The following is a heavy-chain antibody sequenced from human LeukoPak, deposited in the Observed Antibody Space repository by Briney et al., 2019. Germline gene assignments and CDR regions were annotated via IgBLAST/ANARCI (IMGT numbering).Heavy chain of an antibody. D-gene: IGHD3-3*01. CDR1: GFTFSSYG. J-gene: IGHJ5*02. V-gene: IGHV3-30*02. CDR3: AKTLYYDFWSGYFGGDWFDP. Sequence: GGSLRLSXAASGFTFSSYGMHWVRQAPGKGLEWVAFIRYDGSNKYYADSVKGRFTISRDNSKNTLYLQMNSLRAEDTAVYYCAKTLYYDFWSGYFGGDWFDPWGQGTLVTVSS. CDR2: IRYDGSNK.